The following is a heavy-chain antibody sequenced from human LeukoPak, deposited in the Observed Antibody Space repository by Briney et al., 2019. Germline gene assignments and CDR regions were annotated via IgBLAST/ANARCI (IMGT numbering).Heavy chain of an antibody. CDR2: IFYSGST. CDR3: ARVDPNSSYSSSWLYFDY. J-gene: IGHJ4*02. Sequence: SETLSLTCTVSGGSISSYYWSWIRQPPGKGLEWVGYIFYSGSTNYNSSLKSRVTISIDTSKNQFSLKLSSVTAADTAVYYCARVDPNSSYSSSWLYFDYWGQGTLVTVSS. V-gene: IGHV4-59*08. CDR1: GGSISSYY. D-gene: IGHD6-13*01.